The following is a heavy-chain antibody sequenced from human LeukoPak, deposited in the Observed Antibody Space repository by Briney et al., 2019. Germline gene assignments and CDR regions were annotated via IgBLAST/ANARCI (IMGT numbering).Heavy chain of an antibody. CDR3: AGVTTVTTAWFDP. V-gene: IGHV3-23*01. Sequence: GGSLRLSCAASGFTFSSYAMSWVRQAPGKGLEWVSAISGSGGSTYYADSVKGRFTISRNNSKNTLYLQMNSLRAEDTAVYYCAGVTTVTTAWFDPWGQGTQVTVSS. CDR1: GFTFSSYA. CDR2: ISGSGGST. D-gene: IGHD4-4*01. J-gene: IGHJ5*02.